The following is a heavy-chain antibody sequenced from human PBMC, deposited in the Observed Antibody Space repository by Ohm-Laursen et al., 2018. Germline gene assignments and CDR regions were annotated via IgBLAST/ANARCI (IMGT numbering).Heavy chain of an antibody. CDR2: IYYSGNT. D-gene: IGHD6-13*01. CDR3: ATSNNWYYFDY. Sequence: GTLSLTCGVSGYSISSGYYWGWIRQPPGKGLEWIGSIYYSGNTYYNPSLKSRVTIAVDTSKNQFSLKLSSVTAADTSVYYCATSNNWYYFDYWGQGTLVTVSS. V-gene: IGHV4-38-2*01. J-gene: IGHJ4*02. CDR1: GYSISSGYY.